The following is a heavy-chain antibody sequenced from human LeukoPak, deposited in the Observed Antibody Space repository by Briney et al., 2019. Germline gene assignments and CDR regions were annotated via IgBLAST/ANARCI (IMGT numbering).Heavy chain of an antibody. CDR2: IYSSGIT. CDR3: ARWNEGLDF. J-gene: IGHJ4*02. CDR1: GASISSYY. V-gene: IGHV4-59*01. Sequence: SETLSLTCAVSGASISSYYWSWIRQPPGKGLEWIAYIYSSGITSYNPSLKSRVTISVATSKTQFSLKLTSVTAADTAVYYCARWNEGLDFWGQGTLVAVSS. D-gene: IGHD1-1*01.